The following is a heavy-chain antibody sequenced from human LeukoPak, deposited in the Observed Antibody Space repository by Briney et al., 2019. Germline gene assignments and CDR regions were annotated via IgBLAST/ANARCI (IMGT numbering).Heavy chain of an antibody. CDR2: ISYDGSNK. CDR3: AKEGWLQFYFDY. Sequence: GRSLRLSCAASGFTFSSYGMHWVRQAPGKGLEWVAVISYDGSNKYYADSVKGRFTISRDNSKNTLYLQMKSLKDADTAVYSCAKEGWLQFYFDYWGQGTLVTVSS. V-gene: IGHV3-30*18. J-gene: IGHJ4*02. CDR1: GFTFSSYG. D-gene: IGHD5-24*01.